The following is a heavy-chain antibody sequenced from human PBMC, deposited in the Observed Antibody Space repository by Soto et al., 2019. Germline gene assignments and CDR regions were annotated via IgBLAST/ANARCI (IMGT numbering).Heavy chain of an antibody. J-gene: IGHJ6*02. V-gene: IGHV1-18*01. CDR2: ISAYNGNT. CDR1: GYTFTSYG. D-gene: IGHD3-3*01. Sequence: GASVKVSCKASGYTFTSYGISWVRQAPGQGLEWMGWISAYNGNTNYAQKLQGRVTMTTDTSTSTAYMELRSLRSEDTAVYYCARVLESYYYYYGMDVWGQGTTVTVSS. CDR3: ARVLESYYYYYGMDV.